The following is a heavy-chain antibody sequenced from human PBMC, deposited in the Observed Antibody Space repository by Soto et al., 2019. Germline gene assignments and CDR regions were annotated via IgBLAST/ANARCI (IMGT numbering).Heavy chain of an antibody. CDR1: GGSISSYY. CDR2: IYYSGST. D-gene: IGHD2-2*01. V-gene: IGHV4-59*01. Sequence: SETLSLTCTVSGGSISSYYWSWIRQPPGKGLEWIGYIYYSGSTNYNPSLKSRVTISVDTSKNQFSLKLSSVTAADTAVYYCARGLSEYCSSTSCRELRYYYYYYMDVWGKGTTVTVSS. CDR3: ARGLSEYCSSTSCRELRYYYYYYMDV. J-gene: IGHJ6*03.